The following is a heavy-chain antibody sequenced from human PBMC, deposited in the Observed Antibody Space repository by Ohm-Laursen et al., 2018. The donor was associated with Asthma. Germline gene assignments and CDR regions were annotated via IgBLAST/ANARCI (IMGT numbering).Heavy chain of an antibody. V-gene: IGHV3-21*01. D-gene: IGHD1-26*01. J-gene: IGHJ1*01. CDR3: ARIGPEWELPGREYSLHH. CDR2: ISTASSFI. Sequence: LSLTCAASGYTFSRYSIHWVRQIPGKGLEWVASISTASSFIYYADSVRGRFTTSRDNARNSVYLQMNSLRAEDTALYYCARIGPEWELPGREYSLHHWGEGTLVTVSS. CDR1: GYTFSRYS.